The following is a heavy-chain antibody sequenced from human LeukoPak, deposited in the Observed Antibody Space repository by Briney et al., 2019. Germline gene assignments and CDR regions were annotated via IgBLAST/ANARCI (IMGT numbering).Heavy chain of an antibody. D-gene: IGHD5/OR15-5a*01. CDR3: ARDTMGYVYGDFDY. CDR2: IHYSGST. Sequence: SETLSLTCTVSGASISSYYWSWIRQPPGKGLEWIGYIHYSGSTNYNRSLKSRVTISVDTSKNQFSLKVTSVTAADTAVYYCARDTMGYVYGDFDYWGQGTLVTVSS. CDR1: GASISSYY. V-gene: IGHV4-59*01. J-gene: IGHJ4*02.